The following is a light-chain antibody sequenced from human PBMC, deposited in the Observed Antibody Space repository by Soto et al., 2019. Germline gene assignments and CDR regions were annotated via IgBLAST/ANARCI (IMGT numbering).Light chain of an antibody. CDR1: SSDVGDYNY. CDR2: DVN. CDR3: SSYTSSSTL. J-gene: IGLJ3*02. Sequence: QSALTQPASVSGSPGQSITISCTGTSSDVGDYNYVSWYQQHPGKAPKLMIYDVNNRPSGVSNRFSGSKSGNTASLTISGLQAEDEADYDCSSYTSSSTLFGGGTKLTVL. V-gene: IGLV2-14*01.